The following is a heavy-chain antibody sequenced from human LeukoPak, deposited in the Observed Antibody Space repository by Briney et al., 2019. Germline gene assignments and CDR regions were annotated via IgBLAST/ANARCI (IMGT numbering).Heavy chain of an antibody. V-gene: IGHV3-13*01. J-gene: IGHJ6*02. CDR2: IGTGDDT. Sequence: GGSLRLSCAASGFTFSTYDMHWVRQVTGKGLEWVSAIGTGDDTYYLGSVKGRFTISRENAKNVLYLQMSSLRAEDTAVYYCAREIRETVVTRHYYYGIDVWGQGTAVTVSS. CDR3: AREIRETVVTRHYYYGIDV. CDR1: GFTFSTYD. D-gene: IGHD2-15*01.